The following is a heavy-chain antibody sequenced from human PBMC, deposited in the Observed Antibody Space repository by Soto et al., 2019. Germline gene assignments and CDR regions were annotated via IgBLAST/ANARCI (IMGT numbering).Heavy chain of an antibody. Sequence: QVQLVQSGAEVKKPGSSVKVSCKASGGTFSSYAISWVRQAPGQGLEWMGGIIPIFGTANYVQKFQGRVTITADESTSTAYMELSSLRSEDTAVYYCARDRDGDYFNWFDPWGQGTLVTVSS. CDR1: GGTFSSYA. D-gene: IGHD4-17*01. CDR3: ARDRDGDYFNWFDP. V-gene: IGHV1-69*01. CDR2: IIPIFGTA. J-gene: IGHJ5*02.